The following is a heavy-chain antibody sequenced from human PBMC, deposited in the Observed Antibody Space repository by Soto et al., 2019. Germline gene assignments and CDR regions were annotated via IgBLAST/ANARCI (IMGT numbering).Heavy chain of an antibody. CDR3: AKDPFGYCSGGSCYGMDV. CDR1: GFTFDDYT. CDR2: ISWDGGST. V-gene: IGHV3-43*01. J-gene: IGHJ6*02. Sequence: PGGSLRLSCAASGFTFDDYTMHWVRQAPGKGLEWVSLISWDGGSTYYADSVKGRFTISRDNSKNSLYLQMNSLRTEDTALYYCAKDPFGYCSGGSCYGMDVWGQGTTVTVSS. D-gene: IGHD2-15*01.